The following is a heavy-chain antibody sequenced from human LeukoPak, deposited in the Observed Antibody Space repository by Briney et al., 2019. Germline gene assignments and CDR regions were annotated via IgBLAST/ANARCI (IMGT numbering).Heavy chain of an antibody. CDR3: ARGYYSSWYVTAFDI. D-gene: IGHD6-13*01. V-gene: IGHV4-39*07. J-gene: IGHJ3*02. CDR2: INHSGST. Sequence: PSETLSLTCTVSGGSISNTFYYWGWIRQPPGKGLEWIGEINHSGSTNYNPSLKSRVTISVDTSKNQFSLKLSSVTAADTAVYYCARGYYSSWYVTAFDIWGQGTMVTVSS. CDR1: GGSISNTFYY.